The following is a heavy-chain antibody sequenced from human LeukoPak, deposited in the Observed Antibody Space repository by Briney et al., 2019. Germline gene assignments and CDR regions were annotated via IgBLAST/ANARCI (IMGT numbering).Heavy chain of an antibody. CDR1: GYTFTGYY. J-gene: IGHJ3*02. CDR3: ARGLGGWYRAQPYAFDI. CDR2: INPNSGGT. V-gene: IGHV1-2*02. Sequence: ASVKVSCKASGYTFTGYYMHWVQQAPGQGLEWMGWINPNSGGTNYAQKFQGRVTMTRDTSISTAYMELSRLRSDDTAVYYCARGLGGWYRAQPYAFDIWGQGTMVTVSS. D-gene: IGHD6-19*01.